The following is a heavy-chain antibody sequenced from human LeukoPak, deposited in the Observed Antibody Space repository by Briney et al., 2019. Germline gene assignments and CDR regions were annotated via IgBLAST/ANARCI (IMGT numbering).Heavy chain of an antibody. Sequence: ASVTVSCKVSGDSLTDLSMHWVRQAPGKGLEWMGGSDLEDVETVYAQKFEDRLTVTEDTSTGTAYMELRSLTSEDTALYYCATGASTAMRGLDVWGQGTTVTVSS. J-gene: IGHJ6*02. CDR2: SDLEDVET. D-gene: IGHD2-2*01. CDR1: GDSLTDLS. V-gene: IGHV1-24*01. CDR3: ATGASTAMRGLDV.